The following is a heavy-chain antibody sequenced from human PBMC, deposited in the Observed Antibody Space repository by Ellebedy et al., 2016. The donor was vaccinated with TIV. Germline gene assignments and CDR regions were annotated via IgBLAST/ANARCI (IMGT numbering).Heavy chain of an antibody. CDR1: GGSFSGYY. Sequence: SETLSLXCAVYGGSFSGYYWSWIRQPPGKGLEWIGEINHSGSTNYNPSLKSRVTISVDTSKNQFSLKLSSVTAADTAVYYCARLYSSSWFETPYNWFDPWGQGTLVTVSS. D-gene: IGHD6-13*01. CDR2: INHSGST. J-gene: IGHJ5*02. V-gene: IGHV4-34*01. CDR3: ARLYSSSWFETPYNWFDP.